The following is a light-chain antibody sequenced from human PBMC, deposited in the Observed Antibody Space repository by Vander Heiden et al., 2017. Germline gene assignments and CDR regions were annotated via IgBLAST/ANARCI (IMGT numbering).Light chain of an antibody. CDR3: QSYDKSLSAYV. J-gene: IGLJ1*01. Sequence: QSFLTQPPALSGAPGRTVTITCTGTTSNVGTDYGVNWYQQVPASTPKLVIWGDATRPSGVPARFSGSTSGTSASLAITALQAEDDGDYYCQSYDKSLSAYVFGSGTRVTVL. CDR2: GDA. V-gene: IGLV1-40*01. CDR1: TSNVGTDYG.